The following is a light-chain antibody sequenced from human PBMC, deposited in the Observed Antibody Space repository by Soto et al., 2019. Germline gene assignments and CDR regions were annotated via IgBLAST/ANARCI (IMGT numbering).Light chain of an antibody. CDR3: QQYNSWPWT. J-gene: IGKJ1*01. CDR1: QSVTNSY. Sequence: EIVLTQSPGTLSLSPGERATLSCRASQSVTNSYLAWYQQKPGQAPRLLIYGASSRATGIPDRFSGSGSGTDFTLTISRLEPEDFAVYYCQQYNSWPWTFGQGTKVEIK. V-gene: IGKV3-20*01. CDR2: GAS.